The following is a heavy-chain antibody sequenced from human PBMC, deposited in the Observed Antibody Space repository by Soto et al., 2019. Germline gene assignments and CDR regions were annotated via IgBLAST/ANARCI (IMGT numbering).Heavy chain of an antibody. V-gene: IGHV5-10-1*01. CDR2: IDPSDSYT. CDR3: ARHIHTAMVGGYYGMDV. Sequence: LVESLKISCKGSGYSFTSYWISWVRQMPGKGLEWMGRIDPSDSYTNYSPSFQGHVTISADKSISTAYLQWSSLKASDTAMYYCARHIHTAMVGGYYGMDVWGQGTTVTVSS. J-gene: IGHJ6*02. CDR1: GYSFTSYW. D-gene: IGHD5-18*01.